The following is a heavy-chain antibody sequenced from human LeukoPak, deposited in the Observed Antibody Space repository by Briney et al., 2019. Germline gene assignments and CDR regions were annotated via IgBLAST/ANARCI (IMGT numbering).Heavy chain of an antibody. CDR3: ARRNLKSGGSYFPLFDY. D-gene: IGHD1-26*01. CDR1: GYTFTSYY. CDR2: INPSGGST. V-gene: IGHV1-46*01. J-gene: IGHJ4*02. Sequence: ASVKVSCEASGYTFTSYYMHWVRQAPGQGLEWMGIINPSGGSTSYAQKFQGRVTMTRDMSTSTVYMELSSLRSEDTAVYYCARRNLKSGGSYFPLFDYWGQGTLVTVSS.